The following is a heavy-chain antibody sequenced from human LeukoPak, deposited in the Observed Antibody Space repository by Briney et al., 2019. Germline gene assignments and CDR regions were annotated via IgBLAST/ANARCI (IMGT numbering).Heavy chain of an antibody. Sequence: GGSLGLSCAASGFTFSSYALSWVRQAPGKGLEWVSAISGSGGSTYYADSVKGRFTISRDNSKNTLYLQMNSLRAEDTAVYYCAKGSSWNAEYFQHWGQGTLVTVSS. V-gene: IGHV3-23*01. CDR2: ISGSGGST. J-gene: IGHJ1*01. D-gene: IGHD6-13*01. CDR1: GFTFSSYA. CDR3: AKGSSWNAEYFQH.